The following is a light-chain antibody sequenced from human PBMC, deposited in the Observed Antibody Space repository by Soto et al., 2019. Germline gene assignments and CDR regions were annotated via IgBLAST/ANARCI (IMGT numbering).Light chain of an antibody. J-gene: IGLJ1*01. CDR1: SSDVGSYNL. CDR2: EVS. Sequence: QSALTQPASVSGSPGQSITISCTGTSSDVGSYNLVSWYQQHPGKAPKVMIYEVSKRPSGVPNRFSGSKSGYTASLTIFGLQAEDEADYYCCSYAGSSTYVFGTGTKVTVL. V-gene: IGLV2-23*02. CDR3: CSYAGSSTYV.